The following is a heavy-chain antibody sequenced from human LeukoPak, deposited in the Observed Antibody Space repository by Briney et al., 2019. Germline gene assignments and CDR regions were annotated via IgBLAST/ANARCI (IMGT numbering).Heavy chain of an antibody. CDR1: GFIFSSYA. V-gene: IGHV3-30-3*02. J-gene: IGHJ4*02. Sequence: GGSLRLSCAASGFIFSSYAMHWVRQAPGKGLEWVAVISYDGSNTDYADSVKGRFTISRDNSKNTLYLQMSSLRAEDTAVYYCAKRVVVAATTYYFDYWGQGTLVTVSS. CDR2: ISYDGSNT. CDR3: AKRVVVAATTYYFDY. D-gene: IGHD2-15*01.